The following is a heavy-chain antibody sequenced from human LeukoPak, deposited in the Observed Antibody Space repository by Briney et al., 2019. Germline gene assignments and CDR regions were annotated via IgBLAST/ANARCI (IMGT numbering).Heavy chain of an antibody. CDR1: GGTFSSYA. D-gene: IGHD4-23*01. J-gene: IGHJ1*01. CDR3: AVDYGGNSSPEYFQH. CDR2: IIPIFGTA. Sequence: GASVKVSCKASGGTFSSYAISWVRQAPGQGLEWMGGIIPIFGTANYAQKFQGRVTITADKSTSTAYMELSSLRSEDTAVYYCAVDYGGNSSPEYFQHWGQGTLVTVSS. V-gene: IGHV1-69*06.